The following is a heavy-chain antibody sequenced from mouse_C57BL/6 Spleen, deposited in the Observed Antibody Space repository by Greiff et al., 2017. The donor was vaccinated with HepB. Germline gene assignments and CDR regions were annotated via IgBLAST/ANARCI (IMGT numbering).Heavy chain of an antibody. D-gene: IGHD2-4*01. V-gene: IGHV6-3*01. CDR1: GFTFSNYW. Sequence: KLVESGGGLVQPGGSMKLSCVASGFTFSNYWMNWVRQSPEKGLEWVAQIRLKSDNYATHYAESVKGRFTISRDDSKSSVYLQMNNLRAEDTGIYYCTAPLYYDYEWYFDVWGTGTTVTVSS. CDR2: IRLKSDNYAT. CDR3: TAPLYYDYEWYFDV. J-gene: IGHJ1*03.